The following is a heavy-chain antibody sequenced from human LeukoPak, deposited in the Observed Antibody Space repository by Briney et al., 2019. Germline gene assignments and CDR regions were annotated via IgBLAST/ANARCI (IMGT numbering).Heavy chain of an antibody. Sequence: ASVKVSCKASGYTFTSYGISWVRQAPGQGLEWMGWINPNSGGTNYAQKFQGRVTMTRDTSISTAYMELSRLRSDDTAVYYCARSDYYGSGSYLYYYYYMDVWGKGTAVTISS. CDR2: INPNSGGT. J-gene: IGHJ6*03. D-gene: IGHD3-10*01. CDR1: GYTFTSYG. V-gene: IGHV1-2*02. CDR3: ARSDYYGSGSYLYYYYYMDV.